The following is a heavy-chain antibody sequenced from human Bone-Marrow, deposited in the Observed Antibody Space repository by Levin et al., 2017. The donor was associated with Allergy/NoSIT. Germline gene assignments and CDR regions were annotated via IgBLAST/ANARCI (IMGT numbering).Heavy chain of an antibody. CDR2: IYSGGST. V-gene: IGHV3-53*01. D-gene: IGHD4-11*01. J-gene: IGHJ4*02. CDR1: GFTVSNNY. CDR3: ARNVTVTDLGY. Sequence: ASVKVSCAASGFTVSNNYMTWVRQAPGKGLEWVSLIYSGGSTYYADSVKGRFTIPRDSSKNTLYLQMNSLRAEDTAVYYCARNVTVTDLGYWGRGTLVTGSS.